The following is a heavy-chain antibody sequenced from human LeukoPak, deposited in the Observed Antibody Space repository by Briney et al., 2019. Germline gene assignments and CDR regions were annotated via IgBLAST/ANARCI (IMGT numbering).Heavy chain of an antibody. Sequence: GASVKVSCKTSGYTFINYGISWVRQAPGQGLEWMGWISAYNGNTNYAQKVQGRITMTTDTSTSTAYMELRSLRSDDTAVYYCARLLWDGYNLDSWGQGTLVTVSS. V-gene: IGHV1-18*01. CDR3: ARLLWDGYNLDS. CDR1: GYTFINYG. CDR2: ISAYNGNT. J-gene: IGHJ4*02. D-gene: IGHD5-24*01.